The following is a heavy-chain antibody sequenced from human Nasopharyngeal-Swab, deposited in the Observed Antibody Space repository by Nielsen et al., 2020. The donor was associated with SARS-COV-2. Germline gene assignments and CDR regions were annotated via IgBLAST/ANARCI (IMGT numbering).Heavy chain of an antibody. V-gene: IGHV4-31*03. CDR1: GGSISSGGYY. CDR2: IYYSGST. J-gene: IGHJ6*02. D-gene: IGHD3-22*01. Sequence: SETLSLTCTVSGGSISSGGYYWSWIRQHPGKGLEWIGYIYYSGSTYYNPSLKSRVTISVDTSKNQFSLKLSSVTAADTAVYHCARDVGYFYNGMGVWGQGTTVTVSS. CDR3: ARDVGYFYNGMGV.